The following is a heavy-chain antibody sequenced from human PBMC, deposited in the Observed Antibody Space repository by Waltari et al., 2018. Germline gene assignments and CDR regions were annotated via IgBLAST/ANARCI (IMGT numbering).Heavy chain of an antibody. D-gene: IGHD2-2*03. J-gene: IGHJ4*02. CDR2: VYHDGTT. V-gene: IGHV4-38-2*01. CDR3: SRQVLGYCTSAACRRLES. CDR1: GYSVNSGFY. Sequence: QVQLLESGPGLVQSSEALSLSCDVSGYSVNSGFYWGWIRQAPGEGLEWVATVYHDGTTFYNPSLKSRLSVSMDTSKNQISLTLKSVTAADTAVYYCSRQVLGYCTSAACRRLESWGQGTLVTVSS.